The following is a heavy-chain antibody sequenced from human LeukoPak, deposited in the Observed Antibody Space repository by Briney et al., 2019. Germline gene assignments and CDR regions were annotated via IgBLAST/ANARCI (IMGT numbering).Heavy chain of an antibody. CDR3: ASYYGSGSIYYYYYMDV. Sequence: GGSLRLSCAASGFTFSSYEMNWVREAPGKGLEWVSYISSSGSTIYYADSVKGRFTISRDNAKNSLYLQMNSLRAEDTAVYYCASYYGSGSIYYYYYMDVWGKGTTVTISS. J-gene: IGHJ6*03. CDR1: GFTFSSYE. V-gene: IGHV3-48*03. D-gene: IGHD3-10*01. CDR2: ISSSGSTI.